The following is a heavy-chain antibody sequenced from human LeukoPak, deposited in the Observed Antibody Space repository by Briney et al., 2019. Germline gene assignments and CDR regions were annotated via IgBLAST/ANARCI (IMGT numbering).Heavy chain of an antibody. CDR1: GGSISSGDYY. CDR3: AREVPMTTVTAFDY. CDR2: INHSGST. V-gene: IGHV4-39*07. D-gene: IGHD4-17*01. J-gene: IGHJ4*02. Sequence: KPSETLSLTCTVSGGSISSGDYYWSWIRQPPGKGLEWIGEINHSGSTNYSPSLKSRVTISVDTSKIQLSLKLSSVTAADTAVYYCAREVPMTTVTAFDYWGQGTLVTVSS.